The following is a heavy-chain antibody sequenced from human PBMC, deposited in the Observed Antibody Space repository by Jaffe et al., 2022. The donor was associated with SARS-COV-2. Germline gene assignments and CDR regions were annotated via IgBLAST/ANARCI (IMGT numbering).Heavy chain of an antibody. J-gene: IGHJ6*02. D-gene: IGHD6-13*01. Sequence: EVQLVESGGGLVKPGRSLRLSCTASGFTFGDYAMSWFRQAPGKGLEWVGFIRSKAYGGTTEYAASVKGRFTISRDDSKSIAYLQMNSLKTEDTAVYYCSVSQGIAAAGGIAVAGYYYYGMDVWGQGTTVTVSS. CDR2: IRSKAYGGTT. CDR3: SVSQGIAAAGGIAVAGYYYYGMDV. CDR1: GFTFGDYA. V-gene: IGHV3-49*05.